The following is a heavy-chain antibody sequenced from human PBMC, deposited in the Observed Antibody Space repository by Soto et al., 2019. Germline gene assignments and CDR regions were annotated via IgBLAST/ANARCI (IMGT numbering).Heavy chain of an antibody. CDR3: AREFSGNHYYKYAIDV. J-gene: IGHJ6*02. CDR1: GGSVSNINFY. CDR2: INYSGNT. D-gene: IGHD4-4*01. Sequence: SETLSLTCTVSGGSVSNINFYWSWIRHSPGNSLEWIGFINYSGNTNYNPSLRSRVTISLDTSKNQFSLTLRYVTAADTARYFCAREFSGNHYYKYAIDVWGQGPTV. V-gene: IGHV4-61*01.